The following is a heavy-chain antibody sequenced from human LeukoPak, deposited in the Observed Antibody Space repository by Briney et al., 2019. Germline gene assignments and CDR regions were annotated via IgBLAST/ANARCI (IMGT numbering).Heavy chain of an antibody. CDR3: ARWHSHGRYFDY. Sequence: PSETLSLTCTVSGGSISSYYWSWIRQPAGKGLEWIGYTSDSGGHTDYKPSLKSRVAISVDTSKNQFSLKLTSATAADTAVYYCARWHSHGRYFDYWGQGALVTVSS. D-gene: IGHD2-21*01. CDR1: GGSISSYY. CDR2: TSDSGGHT. V-gene: IGHV4-59*01. J-gene: IGHJ4*02.